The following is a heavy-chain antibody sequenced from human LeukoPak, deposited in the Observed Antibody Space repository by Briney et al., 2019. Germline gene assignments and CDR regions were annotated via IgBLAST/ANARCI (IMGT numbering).Heavy chain of an antibody. V-gene: IGHV3-30*02. J-gene: IGHJ5*02. D-gene: IGHD3-10*01. CDR2: IRYDGSHK. Sequence: GGSLRLSCAASGFIFSNYGMHWVHQAPGKGLEWVSFIRYDGSHKHYADSVKGRFTISRENSKKTLYLQMNSLRPEDTAMYYCAKDLLKEGSYGSGIDWFDPWGQGAQVTVSS. CDR3: AKDLLKEGSYGSGIDWFDP. CDR1: GFIFSNYG.